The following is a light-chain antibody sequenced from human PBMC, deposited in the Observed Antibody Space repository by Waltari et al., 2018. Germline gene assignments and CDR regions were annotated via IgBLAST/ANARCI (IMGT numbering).Light chain of an antibody. CDR1: SGHSSNI. J-gene: IGLJ3*02. CDR3: QTGGHGTWV. V-gene: IGLV4-69*02. CDR2: VNSDGSH. Sequence: QLVLTQSPSASASLGASVRLTCTLSSGHSSNIIAWHQQQPEKGPRYLMKVNSDGSHSKGDDVPDRCSGAGSGAERYLAISSGQSEDEADYYCQTGGHGTWVFGGGTKLTVL.